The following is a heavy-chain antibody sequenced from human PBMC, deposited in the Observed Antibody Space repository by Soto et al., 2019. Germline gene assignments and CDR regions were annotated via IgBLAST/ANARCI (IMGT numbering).Heavy chain of an antibody. CDR3: ARSLNIHWKNYFDP. CDR1: GFTFSSFS. Sequence: PGGSLRLSCAASGFTFSSFSMNWVRQAPGKGLEWVSYISSSGDTIYYADSVKGRFTISRDNAKNSLFLQMNSLRDEDTAVYYCARSLNIHWKNYFDPWGQGTLVTVSS. J-gene: IGHJ5*02. V-gene: IGHV3-48*02. D-gene: IGHD1-1*01. CDR2: ISSSGDTI.